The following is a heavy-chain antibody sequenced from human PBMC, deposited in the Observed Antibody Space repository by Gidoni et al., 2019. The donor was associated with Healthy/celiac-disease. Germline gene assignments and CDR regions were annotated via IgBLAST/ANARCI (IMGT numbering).Heavy chain of an antibody. CDR1: GGSISSYY. J-gene: IGHJ3*02. CDR3: ARDGVAGHDAFDI. CDR2: FYTSGRP. Sequence: QVQLQESGPGLVKPSETLSLTCTVSGGSISSYYWSWIRQPAGKGREWIGRFYTSGRPNYNPSLKMRVTMSVDTSKNQFSLKLSSVTAADTAVYYCARDGVAGHDAFDIWGQGTMVTVSS. D-gene: IGHD6-19*01. V-gene: IGHV4-4*07.